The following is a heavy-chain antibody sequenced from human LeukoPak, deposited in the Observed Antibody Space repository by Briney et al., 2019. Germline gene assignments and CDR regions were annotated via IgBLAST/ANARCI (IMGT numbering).Heavy chain of an antibody. Sequence: KASETLSLTCTVSGGSISSSSYYWGWIRQPPGKGLEWIGSIYYSGSTYYNPSLKSRVTISVDTSKNQFSLKLSSVTAADTAVYYCAREYRGVVVITTAFDYWGQGTLVTVSS. V-gene: IGHV4-39*07. D-gene: IGHD3-22*01. J-gene: IGHJ4*02. CDR2: IYYSGST. CDR3: AREYRGVVVITTAFDY. CDR1: GGSISSSSYY.